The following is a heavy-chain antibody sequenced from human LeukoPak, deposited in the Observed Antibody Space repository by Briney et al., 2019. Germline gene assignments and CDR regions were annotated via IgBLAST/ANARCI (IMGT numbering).Heavy chain of an antibody. Sequence: GASVKVSCKASGYTFTSYGISWVRQAPGQGLEWMGWISAYNGNTNYAQKLQGRVTMTTDTSTSTAYMELRSLRSDDTAVYYCASRGTRGGSYYFYGDAFDIWGQGTMVTVSS. V-gene: IGHV1-18*01. CDR2: ISAYNGNT. CDR3: ASRGTRGGSYYFYGDAFDI. CDR1: GYTFTSYG. D-gene: IGHD1-26*01. J-gene: IGHJ3*02.